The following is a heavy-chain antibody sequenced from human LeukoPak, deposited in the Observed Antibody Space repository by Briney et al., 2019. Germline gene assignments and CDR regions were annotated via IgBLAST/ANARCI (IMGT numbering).Heavy chain of an antibody. V-gene: IGHV3-23*01. D-gene: IGHD3-22*01. Sequence: SCKASGGTFSSYAMSWVRQAPGKGLEWVSAISGSGGSTYYADSVKGRFTISRDNSKNTLYLQMNSLRAEDTAVYYCAKVGGSITMIVVVITPYYFDYWGQGTLVTVSS. CDR1: GGTFSSYA. J-gene: IGHJ4*02. CDR3: AKVGGSITMIVVVITPYYFDY. CDR2: ISGSGGST.